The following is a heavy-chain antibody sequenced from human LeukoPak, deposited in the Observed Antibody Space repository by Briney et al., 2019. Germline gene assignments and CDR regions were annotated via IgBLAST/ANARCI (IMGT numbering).Heavy chain of an antibody. CDR2: LSPSGDIT. D-gene: IGHD3-10*01. CDR1: GFTFSAYE. J-gene: IGHJ4*02. CDR3: AKDVALLRFRE. Sequence: WGSLRLSCAASGFTFSAYEMNWVRQAPGKGLEGVSGLSPSGDITYYADSGKGPFTISRYNSKTTVELEVISLTDAGTAGCYCAKDVALLRFREWSQGTLLTVS. V-gene: IGHV3-23*01.